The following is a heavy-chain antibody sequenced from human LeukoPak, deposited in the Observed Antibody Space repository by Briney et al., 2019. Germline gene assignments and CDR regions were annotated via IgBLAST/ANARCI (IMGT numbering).Heavy chain of an antibody. V-gene: IGHV1-2*02. CDR3: ARDLYSSSWYEANWFDP. CDR1: GYTFTDYY. CDR2: INPNSGDT. D-gene: IGHD6-13*01. J-gene: IGHJ5*02. Sequence: ASVKVSCKASGYTFTDYYMHWVRQAPGQGLEWMGWINPNSGDTNYAQKFQGRVTMTRDTSITTAFMELSRLRSDDTAVYCCARDLYSSSWYEANWFDPWGQGTLVTVSS.